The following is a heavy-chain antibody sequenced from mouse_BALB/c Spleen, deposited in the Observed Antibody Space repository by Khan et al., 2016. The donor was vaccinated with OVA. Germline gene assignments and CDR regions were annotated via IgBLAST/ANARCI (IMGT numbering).Heavy chain of an antibody. CDR2: ISSGGST. Sequence: EVELVESGGGLVQPGGSLKLSCAASGFTYSNYAMSWVRQTPEKRLEWVASISSGGSTYYPHSLKGRFTISSDNSTNILTLQLSSLRSEDTAMYYCARDYWFAYWGQGTLVTVSA. V-gene: IGHV5-6-5*01. J-gene: IGHJ3*01. CDR3: ARDYWFAY. CDR1: GFTYSNYA.